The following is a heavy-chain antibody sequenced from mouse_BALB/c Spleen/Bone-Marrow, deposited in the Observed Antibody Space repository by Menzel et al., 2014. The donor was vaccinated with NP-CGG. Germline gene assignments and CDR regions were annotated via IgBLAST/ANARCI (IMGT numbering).Heavy chain of an antibody. D-gene: IGHD1-2*01. CDR3: AKWGYYGYNYAMDY. CDR2: IWGDGST. Sequence: VMLVESGPGLVAPSQSLSITCTVSGFSLTNYGVSWVRQPPGKGLEWLGVIWGDGSTNYHSALISRLNISKDTSKSQVFLKLNILQTDDTAMYYCAKWGYYGYNYAMDYWGQGTSVTVSS. J-gene: IGHJ4*01. V-gene: IGHV2-3*01. CDR1: GFSLTNYG.